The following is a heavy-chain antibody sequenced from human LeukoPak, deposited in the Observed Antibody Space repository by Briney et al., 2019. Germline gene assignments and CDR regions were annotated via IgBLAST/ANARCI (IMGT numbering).Heavy chain of an antibody. D-gene: IGHD6-19*01. CDR3: ARLPWGIAVAFDY. CDR1: GYTFTDYY. J-gene: IGHJ4*02. V-gene: IGHV1-2*02. Sequence: ASVKVSCKASGYTFTDYYMHWVRQAPGQGLEWMGWINPNSGGTNYAQKFQGRVTMTRDTSISTAYMELSRLRSDDTAVYYCARLPWGIAVAFDYWGQGTLVTVSS. CDR2: INPNSGGT.